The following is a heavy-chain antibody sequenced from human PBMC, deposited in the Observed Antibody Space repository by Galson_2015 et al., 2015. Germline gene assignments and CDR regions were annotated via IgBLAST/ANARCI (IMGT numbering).Heavy chain of an antibody. J-gene: IGHJ4*02. CDR2: ISTTGHDI. V-gene: IGHV3-48*03. CDR1: GFTFSGYE. CDR3: ARVFDY. Sequence: SLRLSCAASGFTFSGYEMNWVRQAPGKGLEWVSYISTTGHDIYYADSVKGRFTISRDNAKNSLYLQMNSLRAEDTAVYYCARVFDYWGRGNLVTVSS.